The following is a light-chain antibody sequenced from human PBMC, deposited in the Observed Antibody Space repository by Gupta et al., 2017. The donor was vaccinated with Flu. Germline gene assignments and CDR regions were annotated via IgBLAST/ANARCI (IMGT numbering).Light chain of an antibody. CDR2: KVS. Sequence: PVTLRQPADSSCTSSQRRIYSDGNTLLNCFQQKPDHAPRRIIDKVSNRNYGDPDRFSGSGAGNDFALKSSGEEDEDVGIYYCKQGTHLHTFGQGTKVEIK. J-gene: IGKJ2*01. V-gene: IGKV2-30*01. CDR3: KQGTHLHT. CDR1: QRRIYSDGNTL.